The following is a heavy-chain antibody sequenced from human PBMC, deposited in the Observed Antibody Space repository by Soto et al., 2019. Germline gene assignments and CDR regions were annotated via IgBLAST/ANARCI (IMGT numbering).Heavy chain of an antibody. Sequence: ASVKVSCKASGYTFPSYGISWVRQAPRQGLVWMGWISAHNGNTKYAQNFQGRVTMTTDTSTSTAHMELRGLRSDDTAVYYCARDGGRCPDYWGQGTLVTVSS. V-gene: IGHV1-18*01. D-gene: IGHD2-15*01. J-gene: IGHJ4*02. CDR1: GYTFPSYG. CDR2: ISAHNGNT. CDR3: ARDGGRCPDY.